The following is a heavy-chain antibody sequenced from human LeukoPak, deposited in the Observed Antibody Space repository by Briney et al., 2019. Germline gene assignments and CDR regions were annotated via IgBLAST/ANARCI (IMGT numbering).Heavy chain of an antibody. CDR1: GFTFYENA. CDR3: AKAMAAPGAFDI. Sequence: GRSLRLSCAASGFTFYENAMHWVRQAPGKGLEWVSGISWDSNSIIYADSVKGRFIISRDNAKNSLYLQMNSLRAEDTALYYCAKAMAAPGAFDIWGQGTVVTVSS. V-gene: IGHV3-9*01. J-gene: IGHJ3*02. D-gene: IGHD5-24*01. CDR2: ISWDSNSI.